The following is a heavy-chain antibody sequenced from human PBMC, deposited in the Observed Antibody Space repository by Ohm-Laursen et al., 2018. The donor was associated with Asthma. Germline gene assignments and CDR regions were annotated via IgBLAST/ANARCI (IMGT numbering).Heavy chain of an antibody. Sequence: SLRLSCTASGFTFSSYGMHWVRQAPGKGLEWVAVIWYDGSNKYYADSVKGRFTISRDNSKNTLYLQMNSLRAEDTAVYYCAREGGGYSYGYFDYWGQGTLVTVSS. CDR1: GFTFSSYG. CDR2: IWYDGSNK. CDR3: AREGGGYSYGYFDY. V-gene: IGHV3-33*01. D-gene: IGHD5-18*01. J-gene: IGHJ4*02.